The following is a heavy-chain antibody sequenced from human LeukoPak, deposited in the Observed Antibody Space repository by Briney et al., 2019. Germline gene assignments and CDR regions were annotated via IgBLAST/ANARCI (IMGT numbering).Heavy chain of an antibody. CDR3: ARAWGSPDYYYYYMDV. CDR1: GYTFTSYG. CDR2: ISAYNGNT. V-gene: IGHV1-18*01. D-gene: IGHD3-16*01. Sequence: GASAKVSCKASGYTFTSYGTSWGPQAPGEGLEWMGWISAYNGNTNYAQKLQGRVTMTTDTSTSTAYMELRSLRSDDTAVYYCARAWGSPDYYYYYMDVWGKGTTVTVSS. J-gene: IGHJ6*03.